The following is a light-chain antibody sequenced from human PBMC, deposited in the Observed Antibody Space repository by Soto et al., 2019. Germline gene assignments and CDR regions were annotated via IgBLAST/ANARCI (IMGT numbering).Light chain of an antibody. V-gene: IGKV1-9*01. Sequence: DIQLTQSPSFLSASVGDRVTVTCRASQGIGSFLAWYQQRPGKAPKLLSYAASTLQSGVPSRFSGSVSGTEFALTISNLQPEDFATYYCQQLSTYPYTFGQGTKLEIK. CDR3: QQLSTYPYT. CDR1: QGIGSF. J-gene: IGKJ2*01. CDR2: AAS.